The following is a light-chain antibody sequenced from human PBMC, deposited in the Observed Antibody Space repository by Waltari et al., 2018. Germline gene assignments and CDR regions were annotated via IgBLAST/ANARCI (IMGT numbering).Light chain of an antibody. CDR2: DTS. J-gene: IGKJ1*01. Sequence: EIVLTQSPGTLALSPGDRATLSCRASQSVGRALAWYQQKPGQAPRRLIYDTSTRATGISDKFSGSGSGTDFSLTISRVEPEDFAVYFCQMYVRLPVTFGQGTKVEVK. CDR1: QSVGRA. CDR3: QMYVRLPVT. V-gene: IGKV3-20*01.